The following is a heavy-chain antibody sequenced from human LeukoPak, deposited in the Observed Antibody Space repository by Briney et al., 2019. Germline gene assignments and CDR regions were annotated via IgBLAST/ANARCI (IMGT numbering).Heavy chain of an antibody. V-gene: IGHV4-31*03. CDR3: ARGGQTMDTLTYFDL. Sequence: PSQTLSLTCTVSGGSISSGGYYWSWIRQHPGKGLEWIGYIYYSGSTNYNPSLKSRVTISVDTSKNQFSLKLSSVTAADTAVYYCARGGQTMDTLTYFDLWGQGTLVTVSS. CDR1: GGSISSGGYY. J-gene: IGHJ4*02. CDR2: IYYSGST. D-gene: IGHD3-10*01.